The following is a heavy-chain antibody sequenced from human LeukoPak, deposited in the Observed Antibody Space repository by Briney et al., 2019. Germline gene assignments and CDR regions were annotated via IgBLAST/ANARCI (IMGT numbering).Heavy chain of an antibody. D-gene: IGHD4-23*01. Sequence: GGSLRLSCAASGFTFSSYSMNWVRQAPGKGLEWVSSISSSSSYIYYADSVKGRSTISRDNAKNSLYLQMNSLRAEDTAVYYCARDLGKSAGYYYGMDVWGQGTTVTVSS. CDR3: ARDLGKSAGYYYGMDV. J-gene: IGHJ6*02. V-gene: IGHV3-21*01. CDR1: GFTFSSYS. CDR2: ISSSSSYI.